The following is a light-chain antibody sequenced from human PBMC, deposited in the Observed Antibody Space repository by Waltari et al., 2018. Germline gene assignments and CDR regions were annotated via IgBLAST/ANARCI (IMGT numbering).Light chain of an antibody. V-gene: IGLV2-14*03. Sequence: QSALTQPSSVSGSPGQSNTISCAGTRSDIGGNDFVSWYQQHPETAPKLIIYDVTEWPSGISDRFSGSKSGNTASLTISGLRAEDEADYFGSRCRGSYVFGAGYKFTDL. CDR1: RSDIGGNDF. J-gene: IGLJ1*01. CDR2: DVT. CDR3: SRCRGSYV.